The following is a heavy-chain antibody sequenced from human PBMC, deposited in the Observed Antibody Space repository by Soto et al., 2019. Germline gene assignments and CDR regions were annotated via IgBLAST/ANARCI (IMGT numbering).Heavy chain of an antibody. Sequence: SETMYIACTVSGETISSSYWSWILQTTGKGLEWIGYIYYSGSTNYNPSLKSRVTMSVDTSKNQFSLTLNSVTAADTATYYCARGGISHWAYFYYLDIWDRGTTVTLSS. V-gene: IGHV4-59*12. CDR2: IYYSGST. J-gene: IGHJ6*03. D-gene: IGHD2-21*01. CDR3: ARGGISHWAYFYYLDI. CDR1: GETISSSY.